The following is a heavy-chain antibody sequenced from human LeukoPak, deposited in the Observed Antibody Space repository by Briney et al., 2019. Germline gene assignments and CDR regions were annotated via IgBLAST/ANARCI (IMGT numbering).Heavy chain of an antibody. CDR2: ISSSGSTI. V-gene: IGHV3-11*04. CDR3: ARDRLRGYGGVDY. J-gene: IGHJ4*02. Sequence: GGSLRLSCAASGFTFSDYYMSWIRQAPGKGLEWVSYISSSGSTIYYAGSVKGRFTISRDNAKNSLCLQMNSLRAEDTAVYYCARDRLRGYGGVDYWGQGTLVTVSS. CDR1: GFTFSDYY. D-gene: IGHD1-26*01.